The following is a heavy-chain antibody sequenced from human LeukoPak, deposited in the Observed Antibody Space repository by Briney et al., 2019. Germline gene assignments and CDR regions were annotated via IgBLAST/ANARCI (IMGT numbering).Heavy chain of an antibody. V-gene: IGHV4-39*01. J-gene: IGHJ4*02. CDR1: GGSISSSSYY. CDR3: ARRGAYCGGDCYRLFDY. CDR2: IYYSGST. Sequence: SETLSLTCTVSGGSISSSSYYWGWIRQPPGKGLEWIGNIYYSGSTYYNPSLNSRVTISVDTSKNQFSLKLSSVTAADTAVYYCARRGAYCGGDCYRLFDYWGQGTLVTVSS. D-gene: IGHD2-21*01.